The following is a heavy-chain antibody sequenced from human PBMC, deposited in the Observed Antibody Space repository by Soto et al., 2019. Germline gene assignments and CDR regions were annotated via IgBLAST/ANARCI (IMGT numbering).Heavy chain of an antibody. CDR2: IYNSGST. CDR1: DGYVITYH. Sequence: TSETKSLTCTVSDGYVITYHLTWIRKKTGKGLEWIGYIYNSGSTNYSPALKSRVTISLDTSKNQFSLKVNSVTAADTAMYYCAKLRDGYYYYYGMDVWGQGTSVTVSS. D-gene: IGHD3-10*01. J-gene: IGHJ6*02. V-gene: IGHV4-59*02. CDR3: AKLRDGYYYYYGMDV.